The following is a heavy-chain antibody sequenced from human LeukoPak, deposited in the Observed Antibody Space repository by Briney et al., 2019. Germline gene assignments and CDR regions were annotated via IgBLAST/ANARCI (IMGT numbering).Heavy chain of an antibody. CDR1: GYTFTGYY. CDR2: INPNSGGT. J-gene: IGHJ4*02. D-gene: IGHD5-18*01. CDR3: ARDKRIQLWLVE. V-gene: IGHV1-2*06. Sequence: GASVKVSCKASGYTFTGYYMHSVRHAPGQGLEWMGRINPNSGGTNYAQKFQGRVTMTRDTLISTAYMELSRLSSDDTAVYYCARDKRIQLWLVEWGQGTLVTVSS.